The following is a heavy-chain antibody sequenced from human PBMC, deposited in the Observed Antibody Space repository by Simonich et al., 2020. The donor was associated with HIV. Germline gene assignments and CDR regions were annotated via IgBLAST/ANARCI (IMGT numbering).Heavy chain of an antibody. V-gene: IGHV4-34*01. CDR2: INHSGST. CDR1: GGSVSGYY. CDR3: ARGFYQRLYYFDY. J-gene: IGHJ4*02. Sequence: QVQLQQWGAGLLTPSATLSLTCAVYGGSVSGYYWSWIRQPPGKGLEWIGEINHSGSTNHNPSLKSRVTISVYTSKNQFSLKLSSVTAADTAVYYCARGFYQRLYYFDYWGQGTLVTVSS. D-gene: IGHD2-2*01.